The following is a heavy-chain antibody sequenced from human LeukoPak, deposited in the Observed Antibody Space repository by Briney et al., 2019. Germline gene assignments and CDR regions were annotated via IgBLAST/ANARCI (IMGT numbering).Heavy chain of an antibody. CDR3: ARPRLNWNSVAWFDP. D-gene: IGHD1-7*01. CDR1: GGSFSSYA. Sequence: GASVKVSCKASGGSFSSYAISWVRQAPGQGLEWMRGIIPIFGTANYAQKFQGRVTITTDESTRTAYMELSSLRSEDTAVYYCARPRLNWNSVAWFDPWGQGTLVTVSS. J-gene: IGHJ5*02. V-gene: IGHV1-69*05. CDR2: IIPIFGTA.